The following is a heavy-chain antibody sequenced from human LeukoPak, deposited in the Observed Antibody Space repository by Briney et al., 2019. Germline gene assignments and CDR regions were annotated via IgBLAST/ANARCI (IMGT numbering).Heavy chain of an antibody. J-gene: IGHJ4*02. CDR2: INTNTGNP. D-gene: IGHD6-13*01. V-gene: IGHV7-4-1*02. CDR3: ARVDPAEAGTSFDY. Sequence: GASVKGSCKTSGYSFTNYAMNWVRQAPGQGLEWMGWINTNTGNPTYAQAFRGRFVFSLDTSVNTPYLQISSLKSEDTAIYYCARVDPAEAGTSFDYWGQGTLLTVSS. CDR1: GYSFTNYA.